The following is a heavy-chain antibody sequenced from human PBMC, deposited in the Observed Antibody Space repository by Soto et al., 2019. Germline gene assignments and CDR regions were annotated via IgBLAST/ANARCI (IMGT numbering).Heavy chain of an antibody. J-gene: IGHJ6*02. CDR2: TYPSGST. CDR1: GVSITSPDSY. V-gene: IGHV4-30-4*01. Sequence: PSETLSLTCTASGVSITSPDSYWSWIRQPPGPGLEWIGYTYPSGSTYYNPSLKSRVTISLDTSKNQFSLKLTSVTAADTAVYYCARVAPRKLTYPFYRMDVWGQGATVTASS. D-gene: IGHD2-2*01. CDR3: ARVAPRKLTYPFYRMDV.